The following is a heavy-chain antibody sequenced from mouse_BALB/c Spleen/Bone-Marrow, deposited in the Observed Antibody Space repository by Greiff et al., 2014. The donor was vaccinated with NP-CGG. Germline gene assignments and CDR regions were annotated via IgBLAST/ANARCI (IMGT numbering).Heavy chain of an antibody. CDR3: ARRCFDV. J-gene: IGHJ1*01. CDR2: IAPGSGST. Sequence: DLVKPGASVKLSCKASGYTFTSYWINWIKQRPGQGLEWIGRIAPGSGSTYYNEMFKGKATLTVDTSSSTAYIQLSRLSSEGSAVDFCARRCFDVWGAGTAVTVSS. V-gene: IGHV1S41*01. CDR1: GYTFTSYW.